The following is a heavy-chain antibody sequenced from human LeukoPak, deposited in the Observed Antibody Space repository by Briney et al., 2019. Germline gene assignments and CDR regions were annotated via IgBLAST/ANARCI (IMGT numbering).Heavy chain of an antibody. CDR2: VYTSGNT. CDR3: TRGDNT. J-gene: IGHJ5*02. CDR1: GGSISSGSSY. D-gene: IGHD2/OR15-2a*01. V-gene: IGHV4-61*02. Sequence: SETLSLTCTVSGGSISSGSSYWSWIRQPAGKGLEWIGRVYTSGNTNYKPSLQSRVTISVDTAKNQFSLKLSSVTAADTAVYYCTRGDNTWGQGTLVTVSS.